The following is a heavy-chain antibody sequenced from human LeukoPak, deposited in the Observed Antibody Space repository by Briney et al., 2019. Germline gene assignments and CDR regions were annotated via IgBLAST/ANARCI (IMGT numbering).Heavy chain of an antibody. Sequence: ASVKVSCKASGYTFTGYYMHWVRQAPGQGPEWMGWINPNSGGTNYAQKFQGRVTMTRDTSISTAYMELSRLRSDDTAVYYCARRPVAVTAILGYWGQGTLVTVSS. CDR2: INPNSGGT. J-gene: IGHJ4*02. D-gene: IGHD2-21*02. CDR1: GYTFTGYY. CDR3: ARRPVAVTAILGY. V-gene: IGHV1-2*02.